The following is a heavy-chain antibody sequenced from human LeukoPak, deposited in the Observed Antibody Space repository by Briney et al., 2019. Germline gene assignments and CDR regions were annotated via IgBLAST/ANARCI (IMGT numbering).Heavy chain of an antibody. Sequence: GGSLRLSCAASGFTFSSYGMHWVRQAPGKGLEWVAVISYDGSNKYYADSVKGRFTISRDNSKNTLYLQMNSLRAEDTAVYYCAKGGSYYFLGYWGQGTLVTVSS. CDR3: AKGGSYYFLGY. CDR1: GFTFSSYG. V-gene: IGHV3-30*18. CDR2: ISYDGSNK. D-gene: IGHD1-26*01. J-gene: IGHJ4*02.